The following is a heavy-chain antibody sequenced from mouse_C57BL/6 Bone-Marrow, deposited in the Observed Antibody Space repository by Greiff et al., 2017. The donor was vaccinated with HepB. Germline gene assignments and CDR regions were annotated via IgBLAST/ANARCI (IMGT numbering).Heavy chain of an antibody. CDR3: ARLGAQVPGFDY. CDR1: GYTFTSYW. V-gene: IGHV1-55*01. CDR2: IYPGSGST. D-gene: IGHD3-2*02. J-gene: IGHJ2*01. Sequence: VQLQQPGAELVKPGASVKMSCKASGYTFTSYWVTWVKQRPGQGLEWIGDIYPGSGSTNYNEKFKSKATLTVDTSSSTAYMQLSSLTSEDSAVYYCARLGAQVPGFDYWGQGTTLTVSS.